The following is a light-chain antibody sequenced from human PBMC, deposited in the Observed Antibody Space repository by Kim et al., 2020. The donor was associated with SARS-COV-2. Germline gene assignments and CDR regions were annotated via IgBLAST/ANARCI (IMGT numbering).Light chain of an antibody. CDR1: QSILFTSNNKNY. V-gene: IGKV4-1*01. CDR2: WAT. CDR3: QQYYSTPT. Sequence: RATISCKSSQSILFTSNNKNYLAWYQQKPGQPPKRLIFWATTWASGVPDRFRGSGSGADFTLTITSLQAEDVAVYFCQQYYSTPTFGQGTKVDIK. J-gene: IGKJ1*01.